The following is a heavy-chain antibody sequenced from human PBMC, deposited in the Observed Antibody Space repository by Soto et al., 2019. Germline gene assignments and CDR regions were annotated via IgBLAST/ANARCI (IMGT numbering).Heavy chain of an antibody. CDR3: ARAPELGGGFDY. CDR2: IYYSGST. D-gene: IGHD3-16*01. Sequence: PSETLSLTCTVSGGSISSSSYYWGWIRQPPGKGLEWIGSIYYSGSTYYNPSLKSRVTISVDTSKNQFSLKLSSVTAADTALYYCARAPELGGGFDYWGQGTLVTVSS. V-gene: IGHV4-39*07. J-gene: IGHJ4*02. CDR1: GGSISSSSYY.